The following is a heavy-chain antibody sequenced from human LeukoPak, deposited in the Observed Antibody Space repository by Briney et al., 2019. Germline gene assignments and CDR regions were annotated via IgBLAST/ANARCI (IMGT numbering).Heavy chain of an antibody. J-gene: IGHJ4*02. CDR3: ARDRRSMDY. CDR1: GFTFSSYS. D-gene: IGHD2-21*01. Sequence: GGALRLSCTASGFTFSSYSINWVRQAPGKGLEWVSYISSGSGTIYYADSVKGRFTTSRGNAKNSLYLQMNGLNAEDTAVYYCARDRRSMDYWGQGTLVTVSS. CDR2: ISSGSGTI. V-gene: IGHV3-48*01.